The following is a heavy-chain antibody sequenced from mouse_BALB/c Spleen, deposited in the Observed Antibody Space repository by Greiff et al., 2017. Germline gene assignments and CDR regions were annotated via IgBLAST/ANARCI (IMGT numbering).Heavy chain of an antibody. CDR3: ARGYYGTY. CDR1: GFNIKDTY. Sequence: EVQLQESGAELVKPGASVKLSCTASGFNIKDTYMHWVKQRPEQGLEWIGRIDPANGNTKYDPKFQGKATITADTSSNTAYLQLSSLTSEDTAVYYCARGYYGTYWGQGTTLTVSS. V-gene: IGHV14-3*02. J-gene: IGHJ2*01. D-gene: IGHD1-1*01. CDR2: IDPANGNT.